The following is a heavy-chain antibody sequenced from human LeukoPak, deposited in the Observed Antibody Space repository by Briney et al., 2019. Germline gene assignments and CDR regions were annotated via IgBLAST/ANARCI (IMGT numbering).Heavy chain of an antibody. CDR3: ARAGLRMGRTFDY. CDR1: GYSISSGYY. J-gene: IGHJ4*02. Sequence: SETLSLTCAVSGYSISSGYYWGWIRQPPGKGLEWIGSIYHSGSTYYNPSLKSRVTISVDTSKNQFSLKLSSVTAADTAVYYCARAGLRMGRTFDYWGQGTLVTVSS. D-gene: IGHD2-15*01. V-gene: IGHV4-38-2*01. CDR2: IYHSGST.